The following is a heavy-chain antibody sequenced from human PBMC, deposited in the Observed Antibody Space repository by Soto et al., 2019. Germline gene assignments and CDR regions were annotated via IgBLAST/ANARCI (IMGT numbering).Heavy chain of an antibody. J-gene: IGHJ4*02. CDR3: ARDHPGEGGIITMVRGATYYFDY. V-gene: IGHV3-33*01. Sequence: GGSLRLSCAASGFTFSSYGMHWVRQAPGKGLEWVAVIWYDGSNKYYADSVKGRFTISRDNSKNTLYLQMNSLRAEDTAVYYCARDHPGEGGIITMVRGATYYFDYWGQGTLVTVSS. D-gene: IGHD3-10*01. CDR2: IWYDGSNK. CDR1: GFTFSSYG.